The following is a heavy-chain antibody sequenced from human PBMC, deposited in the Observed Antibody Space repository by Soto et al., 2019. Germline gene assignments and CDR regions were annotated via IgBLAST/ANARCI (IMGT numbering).Heavy chain of an antibody. Sequence: GESLKISFKGSGYSFTSYLICWVRQMPVKGLESMGIIYPGDSDTRYSPSFQGQVTISADKSISTAYLQWSSRKASYTAMYDCARRLGYSSGWAGMDVWGQGTTV. CDR1: GYSFTSYL. CDR2: IYPGDSDT. CDR3: ARRLGYSSGWAGMDV. V-gene: IGHV5-51*01. J-gene: IGHJ6*02. D-gene: IGHD6-19*01.